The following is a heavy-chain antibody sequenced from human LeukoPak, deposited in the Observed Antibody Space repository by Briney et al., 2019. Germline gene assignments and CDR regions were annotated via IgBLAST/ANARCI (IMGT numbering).Heavy chain of an antibody. V-gene: IGHV1-69*04. CDR1: GYTFTSYG. J-gene: IGHJ3*02. CDR3: ATDRFQLASYAFDI. CDR2: IIPILGIA. Sequence: GASVKVSCKASGYTFTSYGFSWVRQAPGQGLEWMGRIIPILGIANYAQKFQGRVTITADKSTSTAYMELSSLRSEDTAVYYCATDRFQLASYAFDIWGQGTMVTVSS. D-gene: IGHD6-13*01.